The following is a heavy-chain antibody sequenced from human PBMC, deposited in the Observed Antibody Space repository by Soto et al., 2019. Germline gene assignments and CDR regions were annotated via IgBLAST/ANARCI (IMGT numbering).Heavy chain of an antibody. D-gene: IGHD2-15*01. J-gene: IGHJ5*02. Sequence: QVQLVQSGAEVKKPGSSVKVSCKASGGTFSSYAISWVRQAPGQGLEWMGGFIPIFGTANYAQKFQGRVTITADESTSTAYMELSSLRSEDTAVYYCARDGCSGGSCYIGWFDPWGQGTLVTVSS. V-gene: IGHV1-69*01. CDR1: GGTFSSYA. CDR3: ARDGCSGGSCYIGWFDP. CDR2: FIPIFGTA.